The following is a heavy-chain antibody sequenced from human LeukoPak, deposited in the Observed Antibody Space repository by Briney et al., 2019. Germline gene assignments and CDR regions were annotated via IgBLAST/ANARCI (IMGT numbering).Heavy chain of an antibody. V-gene: IGHV3-21*01. CDR3: ARVEDYYDSRGGY. J-gene: IGHJ4*02. D-gene: IGHD3-22*01. Sequence: SISSSSSYIYYADSVKGRFTISRDNAKNSLYLQMNSLRAEDTAVYYCARVEDYYDSRGGYWGQGTLVTVSS. CDR2: ISSSSSYI.